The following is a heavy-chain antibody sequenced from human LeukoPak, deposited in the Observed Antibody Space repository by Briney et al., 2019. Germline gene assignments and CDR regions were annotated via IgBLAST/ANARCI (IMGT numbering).Heavy chain of an antibody. CDR3: AYYCTTGRSCYLRDW. J-gene: IGHJ1*01. CDR2: ISGSGDRT. Sequence: GGSLRLSCAASGFIFSSHPMKWVRQAPGKGLEWVSAISGSGDRTYYADSVKGRFTISRDNSQNTLYLQMNSLRADDTAVYYCAYYCTTGRSCYLRDWWGQGTLVTVSS. CDR1: GFIFSSHP. D-gene: IGHD2-2*01. V-gene: IGHV3-23*01.